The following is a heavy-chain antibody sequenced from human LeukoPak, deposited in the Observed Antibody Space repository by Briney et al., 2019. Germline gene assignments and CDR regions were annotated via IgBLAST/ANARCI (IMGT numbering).Heavy chain of an antibody. Sequence: ASVKVSCKASGGTFSSYAISWVRQAPGQGLEWMGWISAYNGNTNYAQRLQGRVTMTTDTSTSTAYMELRSLRSDDTAVYYCARLRFWNWFDPWGQGTLVTVSS. J-gene: IGHJ5*02. CDR1: GGTFSSYA. CDR2: ISAYNGNT. V-gene: IGHV1-18*01. D-gene: IGHD3-3*01. CDR3: ARLRFWNWFDP.